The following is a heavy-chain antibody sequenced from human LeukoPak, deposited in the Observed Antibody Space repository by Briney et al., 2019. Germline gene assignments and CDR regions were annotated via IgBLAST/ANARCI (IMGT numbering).Heavy chain of an antibody. CDR3: ARHRYSSSWYYGELDP. J-gene: IGHJ5*02. V-gene: IGHV4-59*08. CDR2: IYCSGST. CDR1: GGSISSYY. D-gene: IGHD6-13*01. Sequence: SETLSLTCTVSGGSISSYYWSWIRQPPGKGLEWIGYIYCSGSTNYNPSLKSRVTISVDTSKNQFSLKLSSVTAADTAVYYCARHRYSSSWYYGELDPWGQGTLVTVSS.